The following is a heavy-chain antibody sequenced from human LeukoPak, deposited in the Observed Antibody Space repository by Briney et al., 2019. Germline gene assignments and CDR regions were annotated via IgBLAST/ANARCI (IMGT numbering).Heavy chain of an antibody. D-gene: IGHD3/OR15-3a*01. Sequence: GGSLRLSCAASGFPFGYYGMTWVRQAPGKGLEWVSAFTGSSWTYYADSVRGRFTISRDNSKNPLHLQMNNLPADDTAIFYCARELDSLGTGYFDLGGRGTLVTVS. CDR3: ARELDSLGTGYFDL. J-gene: IGHJ2*01. CDR1: GFPFGYYG. CDR2: FTGSSWT. V-gene: IGHV3-23*01.